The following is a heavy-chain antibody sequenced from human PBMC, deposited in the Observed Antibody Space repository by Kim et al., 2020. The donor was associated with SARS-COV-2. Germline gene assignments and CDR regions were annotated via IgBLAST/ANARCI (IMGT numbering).Heavy chain of an antibody. V-gene: IGHV1-18*04. CDR2: ISAYNGNT. J-gene: IGHJ6*02. D-gene: IGHD3-22*01. CDR1: GYTFTSYG. CDR3: ARDEGRDRRYYYYGMDV. Sequence: ASVKVSCKASGYTFTSYGISWVRQAPGQGLEWMGWISAYNGNTNYAQKLQGRVTMTTDTSTSTAYMELRSLRSDDTAVYYCARDEGRDRRYYYYGMDVWGQGTTVTVSS.